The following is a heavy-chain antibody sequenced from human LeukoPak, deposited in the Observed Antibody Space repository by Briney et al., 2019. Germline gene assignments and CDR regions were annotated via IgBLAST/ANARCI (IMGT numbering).Heavy chain of an antibody. CDR2: IKQDGSEK. D-gene: IGHD5-24*01. J-gene: IGHJ4*02. V-gene: IGHV3-7*01. CDR3: AITRRDGYTSVSFDY. CDR1: GFTFNGSW. Sequence: GGSLRLSCAVSGFTFNGSWMSWVRQAPGKGLEWVATIKQDGSEKYYVDSVKGRFTISRDNAKNSLYLQMNSLRAEDTAVYYCAITRRDGYTSVSFDYGGQGTLVTVSS.